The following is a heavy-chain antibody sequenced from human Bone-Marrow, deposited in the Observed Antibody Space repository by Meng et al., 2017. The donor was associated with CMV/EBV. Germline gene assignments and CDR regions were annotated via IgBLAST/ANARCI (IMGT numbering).Heavy chain of an antibody. Sequence: GESLKISCAASGFTFDDYGMSWVRQAPGKGLEWVSGINWNGGSTGYADSVKGRFTIFRDNAKNSLYLQMNSLRAEDTAVYYCARDGSLRFLEWLFYDYYYGMDVWGQGTTVTVAS. J-gene: IGHJ6*02. CDR3: ARDGSLRFLEWLFYDYYYGMDV. CDR1: GFTFDDYG. D-gene: IGHD3-3*01. CDR2: INWNGGST. V-gene: IGHV3-20*04.